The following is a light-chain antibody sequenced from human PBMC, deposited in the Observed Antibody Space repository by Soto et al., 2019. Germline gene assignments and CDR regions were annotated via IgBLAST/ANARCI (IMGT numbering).Light chain of an antibody. Sequence: QSVLTQPASVSGSPGQSITISCTGTSSDVGGYNYVSWYQQHPGKAPKLIIYAVTNRPSGVSIRFSGSKSGNTASLTISGLQAEDEADYYCGTWDSSLSAWVFGGGTKVTVL. V-gene: IGLV2-14*01. CDR2: AVT. CDR3: GTWDSSLSAWV. CDR1: SSDVGGYNY. J-gene: IGLJ3*02.